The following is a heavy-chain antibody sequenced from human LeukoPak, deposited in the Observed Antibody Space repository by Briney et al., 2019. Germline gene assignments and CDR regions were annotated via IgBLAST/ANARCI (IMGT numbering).Heavy chain of an antibody. V-gene: IGHV4-39*07. Sequence: SETLSLTCTVSGGSISSRSYYWGWIRQPPGKGLEWIGSIYYSGSTYYNPSLKSRVTISVDTSKNQFSLKLSSVTAADTAVYYCARVYDFWSGLARAFDIWGQGTMVTVSS. CDR1: GGSISSRSYY. D-gene: IGHD3-3*01. CDR3: ARVYDFWSGLARAFDI. J-gene: IGHJ3*02. CDR2: IYYSGST.